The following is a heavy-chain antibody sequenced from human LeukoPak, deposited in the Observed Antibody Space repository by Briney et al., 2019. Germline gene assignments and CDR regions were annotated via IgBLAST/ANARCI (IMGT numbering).Heavy chain of an antibody. D-gene: IGHD2-8*01. V-gene: IGHV1-46*01. CDR3: ARSAEHCNNGVCFTDYYMDV. CDR2: INPSGGST. CDR1: GYTFTNYY. J-gene: IGHJ6*03. Sequence: ASVKVSCKASGYTFTNYYIHWVRQAPGQGLECMGIINPSGGSTSYAQNFHGRVTMTRDTSITTAYMELNSLTSDDTAVYFCARSAEHCNNGVCFTDYYMDVWGKGTTVTVSS.